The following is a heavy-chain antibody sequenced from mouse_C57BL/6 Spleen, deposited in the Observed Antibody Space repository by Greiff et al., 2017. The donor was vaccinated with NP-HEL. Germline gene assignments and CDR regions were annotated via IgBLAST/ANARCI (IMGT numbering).Heavy chain of an antibody. V-gene: IGHV1-42*01. Sequence: EVHLVESGPELVKPGASVKISCKASGYSFTGYYMNWVKQSPEKSLEWIGEINPSTGGTTYNQKFKAKATLTVDKSSSTAYMQLKSLTSEDSAVYYCAGGFTTVVEENAMDYWGQGTSVTVSS. J-gene: IGHJ4*01. CDR1: GYSFTGYY. D-gene: IGHD1-1*01. CDR2: INPSTGGT. CDR3: AGGFTTVVEENAMDY.